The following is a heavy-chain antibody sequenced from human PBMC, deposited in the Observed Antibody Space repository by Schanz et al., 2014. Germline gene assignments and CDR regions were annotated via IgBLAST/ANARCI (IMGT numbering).Heavy chain of an antibody. Sequence: GRLVESGGGVGQSGGSLRLSCAGAGFTFSNYVLHWVRQAPGKGLEWMAVISYDGSHKDYADSVKGRFTISRDNSKNTLYLQMNSLRAEDTAVYYCARRKHAFDIWGQGTMVTVSS. V-gene: IGHV3-30*19. CDR1: GFTFSNYV. CDR2: ISYDGSHK. CDR3: ARRKHAFDI. J-gene: IGHJ3*02.